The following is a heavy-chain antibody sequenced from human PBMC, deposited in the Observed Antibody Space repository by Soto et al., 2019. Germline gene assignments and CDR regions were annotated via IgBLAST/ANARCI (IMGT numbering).Heavy chain of an antibody. CDR2: IYYSGST. CDR3: ARHGPIAAAGTVFDY. V-gene: IGHV4-59*08. D-gene: IGHD6-13*01. Sequence: QVQLQEPGPGLVKPSETLSLTCTVSGGSISSYYWSWIRQPPGKGLEWIGYIYYSGSTNYNPSLKSLATISVDTSKTQFSLKLSSVTAAYTAVYYCARHGPIAAAGTVFDYWGQGTLVTVSS. J-gene: IGHJ4*02. CDR1: GGSISSYY.